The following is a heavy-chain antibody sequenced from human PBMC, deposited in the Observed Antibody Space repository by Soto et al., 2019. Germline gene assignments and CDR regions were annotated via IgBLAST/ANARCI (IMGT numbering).Heavy chain of an antibody. J-gene: IGHJ6*02. CDR2: IYYSGST. D-gene: IGHD2-15*01. V-gene: IGHV4-61*03. CDR3: ASTPPYGRDV. CDR1: GGSVSSGSYY. Sequence: QVQLQESGPGLVKPSETLSLTCTVSGGSVSSGSYYWSWIRQPPGKGLEWIGYIYYSGSTNYNPSPSSRGPLSVGTSKNDVSLKLSSVAAADTAVYYCASTPPYGRDVWGQGTTVTVSS.